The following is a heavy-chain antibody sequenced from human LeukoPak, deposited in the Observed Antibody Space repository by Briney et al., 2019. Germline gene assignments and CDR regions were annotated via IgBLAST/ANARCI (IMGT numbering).Heavy chain of an antibody. Sequence: GGSLRLSCAASGFTFSSYAMSWVRQAPGKGLEWVSAISGSGGSTYYADSVKGRFTISRDNSKNTLYLQMNSLRAEDTAVYYCAKDGGYYGSGSSRELDYWGQGTLVTVSS. CDR2: ISGSGGST. CDR1: GFTFSSYA. D-gene: IGHD3-10*01. CDR3: AKDGGYYGSGSSRELDY. J-gene: IGHJ4*02. V-gene: IGHV3-23*01.